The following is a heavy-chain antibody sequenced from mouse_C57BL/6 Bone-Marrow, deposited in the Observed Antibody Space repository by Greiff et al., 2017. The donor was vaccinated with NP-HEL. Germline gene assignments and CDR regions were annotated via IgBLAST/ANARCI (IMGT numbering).Heavy chain of an antibody. D-gene: IGHD1-1*01. CDR1: GYAFSSSW. Sequence: QVQLQQSGPELVKPGASVKISCKASGYAFSSSWMNWVKQRPGKGLEWIGRIYPGDGDTNYNGKFKGKATLTADKSSSTAYMQLSSLTSEDSAVYFCARGGYGLRLYYFDYWGQGTTLTGSS. V-gene: IGHV1-82*01. CDR3: ARGGYGLRLYYFDY. CDR2: IYPGDGDT. J-gene: IGHJ2*01.